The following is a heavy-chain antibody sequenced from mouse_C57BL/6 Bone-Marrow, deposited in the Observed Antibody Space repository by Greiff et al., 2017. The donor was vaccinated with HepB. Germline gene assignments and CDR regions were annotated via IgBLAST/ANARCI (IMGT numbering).Heavy chain of an antibody. CDR1: GFNIKDYY. V-gene: IGHV14-2*01. CDR2: IDPEDGET. CDR3: ASPLYSNYVYYAMDY. D-gene: IGHD2-5*01. Sequence: VQLQQSGAELVKPGASVKLSCTASGFNIKDYYMHWVKQRTEQGLEWIGRIDPEDGETKYAPHFQGTATITADTSSNTAYLQLSSLTSEDTAVYYCASPLYSNYVYYAMDYWGQGTSVTVSS. J-gene: IGHJ4*01.